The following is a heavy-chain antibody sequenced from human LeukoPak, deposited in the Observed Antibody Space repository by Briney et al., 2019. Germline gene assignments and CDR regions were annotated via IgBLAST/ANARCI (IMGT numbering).Heavy chain of an antibody. Sequence: GASVKVSCKPSGYTFTSYSISWVRQAPGQGLECMGWISAYNGNTDSAQKLQGRVTMTTDTSTSTAYMELRSLRSDDTAVYYCATGYCSSTNCRIDYWGQGTLVSVSS. J-gene: IGHJ4*02. CDR1: GYTFTSYS. CDR2: ISAYNGNT. CDR3: ATGYCSSTNCRIDY. D-gene: IGHD2-2*03. V-gene: IGHV1-18*01.